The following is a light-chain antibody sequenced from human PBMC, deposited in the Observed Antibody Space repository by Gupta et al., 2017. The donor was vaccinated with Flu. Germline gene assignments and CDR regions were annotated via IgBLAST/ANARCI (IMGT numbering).Light chain of an antibody. CDR3: QQENNASRT. CDR1: ESIDSW. J-gene: IGKJ1*01. CDR2: KAS. V-gene: IGKV1-5*03. Sequence: DIQMTQSPSTLSASVGDRVTITCRASESIDSWLAWYQQKPGKAPKPLIYKASRLEYGVPSRFSGSGSGTEFTLTISSLQPDDFATYYCQQENNASRTFGQGTKVEIK.